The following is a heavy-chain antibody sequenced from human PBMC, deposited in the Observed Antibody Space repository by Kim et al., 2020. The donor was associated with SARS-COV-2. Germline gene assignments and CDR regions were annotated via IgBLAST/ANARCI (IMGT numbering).Heavy chain of an antibody. J-gene: IGHJ6*01. CDR2: IYPGDSDT. D-gene: IGHD6-13*01. V-gene: IGHV5-51*01. CDR1: GYSFTSYW. Sequence: GESLKISCKGSGYSFTSYWIGWVRQMPGKGLEWMGIIYPGDSDTRYSPSFQGQVTISADKSISTAYLQWSSLKASDTAMYYCAREGYSSSWYFGNAGYYYGMGVCGQGTPCTVSS. CDR3: AREGYSSSWYFGNAGYYYGMGV.